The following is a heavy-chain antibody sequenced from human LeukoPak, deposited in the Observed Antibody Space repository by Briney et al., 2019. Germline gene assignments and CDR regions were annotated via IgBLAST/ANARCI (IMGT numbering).Heavy chain of an antibody. CDR3: TLIQGWGSGSYRDF. D-gene: IGHD3-10*01. V-gene: IGHV3-15*01. Sequence: AGGSLRLSCAASGLSISNDWMSWVRQAPGKGLKWVTRVKSKSAGETTDYAAPVKGRFTISRDDSKNTLYLQMNSLKTEDTAVYYCTLIQGWGSGSYRDFWGQGTLVTVSS. CDR2: VKSKSAGETT. CDR1: GLSISNDW. J-gene: IGHJ4*02.